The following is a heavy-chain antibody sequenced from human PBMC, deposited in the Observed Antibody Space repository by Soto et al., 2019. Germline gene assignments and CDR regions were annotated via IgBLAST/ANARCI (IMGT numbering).Heavy chain of an antibody. CDR2: TYYRSKWYN. Sequence: PSQTLSLTCAISGDGVSTNSATWDWIRQSPSRGLEWLGRTYYRSKWYNDYAVSVKSRITINPDTSKNQFSLQLNSVTPEDTAVYYCARGYSSGWYPGDIDYWGQGTLVTVSS. V-gene: IGHV6-1*01. CDR3: ARGYSSGWYPGDIDY. J-gene: IGHJ4*02. D-gene: IGHD6-19*01. CDR1: GDGVSTNSAT.